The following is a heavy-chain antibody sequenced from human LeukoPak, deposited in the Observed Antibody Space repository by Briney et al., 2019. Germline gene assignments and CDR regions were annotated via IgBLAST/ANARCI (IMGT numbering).Heavy chain of an antibody. CDR1: GDSISSYY. D-gene: IGHD6-13*01. Sequence: KPSETLSLTCSVSGDSISSYYWSWIRQPPGKGLEWIGYIYYSGSTNYNPSLKSRVTISVDKSKNQFSLKLSSVTAADTAVYYCARLVVSSWYHEVLLGRDYWGQGTLVTVSS. J-gene: IGHJ4*02. CDR3: ARLVVSSWYHEVLLGRDY. V-gene: IGHV4-59*08. CDR2: IYYSGST.